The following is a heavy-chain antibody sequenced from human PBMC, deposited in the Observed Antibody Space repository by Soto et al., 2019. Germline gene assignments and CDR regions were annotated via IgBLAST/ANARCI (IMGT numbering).Heavy chain of an antibody. CDR2: VIPVFARP. Sequence: QVLLVQSGADVKKPESSVKVSCEASGGAFSNYAISWMRQAPGQGLEWMGGVIPVFARPNYAQKFQGRVTITADKSTNSAYIVLRSLRSDDTAVYYCARGLHDGSGYIYYYFDFWGPGTLVTVSS. D-gene: IGHD3-22*01. CDR1: GGAFSNYA. J-gene: IGHJ4*02. CDR3: ARGLHDGSGYIYYYFDF. V-gene: IGHV1-69*06.